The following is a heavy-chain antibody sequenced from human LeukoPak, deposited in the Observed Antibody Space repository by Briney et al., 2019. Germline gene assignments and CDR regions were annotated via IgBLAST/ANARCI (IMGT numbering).Heavy chain of an antibody. Sequence: TSETLSLTCTVSGGSISSYYWSWIRQPPGKGLEWIGYIYYSGSTNYNPSLKSRVTISVDTSKNQFSLKLSSVTAADTAVYYCARGPPRSGYSYGYFDTRKDYYYYYYMDVWGKGTTVTISS. CDR2: IYYSGST. CDR3: ARGPPRSGYSYGYFDTRKDYYYYYYMDV. J-gene: IGHJ6*03. V-gene: IGHV4-59*01. CDR1: GGSISSYY. D-gene: IGHD5-18*01.